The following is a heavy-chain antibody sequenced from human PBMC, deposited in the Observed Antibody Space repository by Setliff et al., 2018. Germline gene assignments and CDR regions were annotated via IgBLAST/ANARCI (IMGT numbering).Heavy chain of an antibody. V-gene: IGHV1-69*10. D-gene: IGHD4-17*01. CDR2: IIPILGIA. J-gene: IGHJ4*02. Sequence: GASVKVSCKASGGTFSSYAISWVRQAPGQGLEWMGGIIPILGIANYAQKFQGRVTITRDTSTNTAYMELRSLRSDDTAMYYCARIDYGGNSVYFDYWGQGTLVTVSS. CDR1: GGTFSSYA. CDR3: ARIDYGGNSVYFDY.